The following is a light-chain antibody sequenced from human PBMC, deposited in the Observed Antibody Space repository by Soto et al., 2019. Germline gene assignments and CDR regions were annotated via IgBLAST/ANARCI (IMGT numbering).Light chain of an antibody. J-gene: IGKJ5*01. Sequence: DVVMTQSPLSLPVTLGQPASISCRSNQSLVHSDGIAYFSWFQQRPGRSPRRLIYKVSNRDSGVPARFSGSGSGTDFALKISRVEAEDVGVYYGMQGSHWPITCGQGTGLEIK. CDR1: QSLVHSDGIAY. V-gene: IGKV2-30*02. CDR2: KVS. CDR3: MQGSHWPIT.